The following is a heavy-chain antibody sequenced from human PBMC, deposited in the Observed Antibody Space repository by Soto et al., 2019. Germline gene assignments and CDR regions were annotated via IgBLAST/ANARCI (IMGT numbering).Heavy chain of an antibody. V-gene: IGHV3-33*01. CDR2: IWYDGSNK. CDR1: GFTFSSYG. CDR3: ARSIAAAGYYYYGMDV. Sequence: GGSLRLSCAASGFTFSSYGMHWVRQAPGKGLEWVAVIWYDGSNKYYADSVKGRFTISRDNSKNTLYLQMNSLRAEDTAVFYCARSIAAAGYYYYGMDVWGQGTTVTVAS. D-gene: IGHD6-13*01. J-gene: IGHJ6*02.